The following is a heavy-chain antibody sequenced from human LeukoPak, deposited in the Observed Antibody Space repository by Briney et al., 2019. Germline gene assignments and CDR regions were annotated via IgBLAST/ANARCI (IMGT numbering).Heavy chain of an antibody. CDR1: GFTFGYYS. V-gene: IGHV3-23*01. D-gene: IGHD5-12*01. J-gene: IGHJ4*02. CDR2: ISGSGGST. CDR3: ASDGYNRGDYFDY. Sequence: GGSLRLSCAASGFTFGYYSMSGVRQAPGKGLEWVSAISGSGGSTYYADSVKGRFTISRDNSKNTLYLQMNSLRAEDTAVYYCASDGYNRGDYFDYWGQGTLVTVSS.